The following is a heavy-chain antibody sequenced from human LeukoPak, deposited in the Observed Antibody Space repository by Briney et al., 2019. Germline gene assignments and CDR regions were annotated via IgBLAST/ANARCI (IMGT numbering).Heavy chain of an antibody. D-gene: IGHD6-13*01. Sequence: SETLSLTCAVYGGSLSGYYWSWIRQPPGKGLEWIGYIYYSGGTNYNPSLKSRVTMSVDTSKNQFSLRLSSVTAADTAIYYCARQDIAGYSTSWYNYWGQGTLVTVSS. V-gene: IGHV4-59*01. J-gene: IGHJ4*02. CDR2: IYYSGGT. CDR1: GGSLSGYY. CDR3: ARQDIAGYSTSWYNY.